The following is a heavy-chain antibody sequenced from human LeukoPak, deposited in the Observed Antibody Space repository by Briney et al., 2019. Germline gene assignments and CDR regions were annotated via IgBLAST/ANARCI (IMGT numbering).Heavy chain of an antibody. CDR3: ARGGLLASDLGYFDY. CDR1: GGSISSSSYY. D-gene: IGHD2-21*01. Sequence: SETLSLTCTVSGGSISSSSYYWGWIRQPPGKGLEWIGSIYYSGSTYYNPSLKSRVTISVDTSKNQFSLKLSSVTAADTAVYYCARGGLLASDLGYFDYWGQGTLVTVSS. CDR2: IYYSGST. J-gene: IGHJ4*02. V-gene: IGHV4-39*01.